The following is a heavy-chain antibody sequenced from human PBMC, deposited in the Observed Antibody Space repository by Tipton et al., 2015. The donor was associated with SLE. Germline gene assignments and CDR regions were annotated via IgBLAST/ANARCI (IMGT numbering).Heavy chain of an antibody. CDR3: ASSLRVSGSYYFDY. J-gene: IGHJ4*02. CDR2: IYHSGST. D-gene: IGHD1-26*01. Sequence: TLSLTCAGSGYSISSGYYWGWIRQPPGKGLEWIGSIYHSGSTYYNPSLNSRVTISVDTSKNQFSLKLSSVTAADTAVYYCASSLRVSGSYYFDYWGQGTLVTVSS. V-gene: IGHV4-38-2*01. CDR1: GYSISSGYY.